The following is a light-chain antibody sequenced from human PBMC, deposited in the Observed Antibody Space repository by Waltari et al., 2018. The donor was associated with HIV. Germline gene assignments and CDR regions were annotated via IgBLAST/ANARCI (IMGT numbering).Light chain of an antibody. V-gene: IGLV4-69*01. CDR1: SEHSNFA. J-gene: IGLJ3*02. CDR2: LNSDGSQ. CDR3: QTWGMCIVV. Sequence: QIILTQSPSASASPGASVKLTCTLSSEHSNFAIAWLQQQPEKGHRYLMKLNSDGSQTKGDGFPDRFSGASSGAERYLSISSLHSDDEADYYCQTWGMCIVVFGGGTKLTVL.